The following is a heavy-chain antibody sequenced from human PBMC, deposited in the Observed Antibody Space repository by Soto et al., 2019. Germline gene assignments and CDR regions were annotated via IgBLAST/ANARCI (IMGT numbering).Heavy chain of an antibody. CDR3: ASFPRAWARAGTAMVKSRFYYFDY. CDR2: INHSGST. V-gene: IGHV4-34*01. D-gene: IGHD5-18*01. CDR1: GGSFSGYY. Sequence: QVQLQQWGAGLLKPSETLSLTCAVYGGSFSGYYWSWIRQPPGKGLEWIGEINHSGSTNYNPSLKSRVTISVDTSKNQFSLKLSSVTAADTAVYYCASFPRAWARAGTAMVKSRFYYFDYWGQGTLVTVSS. J-gene: IGHJ4*02.